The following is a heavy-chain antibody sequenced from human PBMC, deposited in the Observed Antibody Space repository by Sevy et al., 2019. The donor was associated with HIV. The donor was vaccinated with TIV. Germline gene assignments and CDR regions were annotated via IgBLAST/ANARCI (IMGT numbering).Heavy chain of an antibody. Sequence: ASVKVSCKASGYTFTSYYMHWVRQAPGQGLEWMGIINPSGGSTSYAQKFQGRVTMTRETSTSTVYMEMSSLRSEDTAVYYCARESDFWSGSTWFDPWGQGTLVTVSS. CDR1: GYTFTSYY. V-gene: IGHV1-46*01. J-gene: IGHJ5*02. CDR3: ARESDFWSGSTWFDP. D-gene: IGHD3-3*01. CDR2: INPSGGST.